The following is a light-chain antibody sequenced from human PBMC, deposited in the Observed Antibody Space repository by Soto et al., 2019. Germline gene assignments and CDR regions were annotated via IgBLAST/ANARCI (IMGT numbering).Light chain of an antibody. J-gene: IGKJ1*01. V-gene: IGKV3-15*01. Sequence: EIVMTQSPATLSVSPGERATLSCRASQSVSSNLAWYQQKPGQAPRLLIYGASTRATGIPARFSGSGSGTEFTLTISSLQSEEFAVYYCHQYNNWPPTFGQVTKVEIK. CDR1: QSVSSN. CDR3: HQYNNWPPT. CDR2: GAS.